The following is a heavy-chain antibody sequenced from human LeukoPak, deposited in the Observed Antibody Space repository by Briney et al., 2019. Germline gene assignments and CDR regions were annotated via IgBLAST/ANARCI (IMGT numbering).Heavy chain of an antibody. D-gene: IGHD3-3*01. V-gene: IGHV1-18*01. CDR2: ISAYNGNT. Sequence: ASVKVSCKASGYTFTSYGISWVRQAPGQGLEWMGWISAYNGNTNYAQKLQGRVTMTTDTSTSTAYMELRSLRSDDTAVYYCARDFPYYDFWSGYYPLDYWGQGTLVTVSS. CDR1: GYTFTSYG. CDR3: ARDFPYYDFWSGYYPLDY. J-gene: IGHJ4*02.